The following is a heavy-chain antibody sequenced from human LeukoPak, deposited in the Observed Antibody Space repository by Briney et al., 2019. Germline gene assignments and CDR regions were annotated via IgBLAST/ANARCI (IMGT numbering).Heavy chain of an antibody. J-gene: IGHJ4*02. Sequence: PSETLSLTCSVSGGSISSSSNYWGWIRQPPGKGLDWIGTIYYSGSTYYNPSLKSRVTISVDTSRNQFFLNLNSVTAADTAVYYCARGGSIGSVDYWGQGTLVTVSS. D-gene: IGHD3-16*01. V-gene: IGHV4-39*07. CDR3: ARGGSIGSVDY. CDR2: IYYSGST. CDR1: GGSISSSSNY.